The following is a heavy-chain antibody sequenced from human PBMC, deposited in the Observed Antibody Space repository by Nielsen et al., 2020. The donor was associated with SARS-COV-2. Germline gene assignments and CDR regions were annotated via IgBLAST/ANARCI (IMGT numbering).Heavy chain of an antibody. J-gene: IGHJ6*02. D-gene: IGHD3-22*01. CDR2: IIPIFGTA. Sequence: SVKVSCKASGYTFTSYGISWVRQAPGQGLEWMGGIIPIFGTANYAQKFQGRVTITADKSTSTAYMELSSLRSEDTAVYYCARIYDSSGYSYYYYGMDVWGQGTTVTVSS. CDR3: ARIYDSSGYSYYYYGMDV. CDR1: GYTFTSYG. V-gene: IGHV1-69*06.